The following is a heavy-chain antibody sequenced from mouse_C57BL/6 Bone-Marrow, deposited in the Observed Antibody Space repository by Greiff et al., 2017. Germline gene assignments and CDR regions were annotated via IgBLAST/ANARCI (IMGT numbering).Heavy chain of an antibody. D-gene: IGHD1-1*01. V-gene: IGHV3-6*01. CDR3: AREGIYGSSGFAY. CDR1: GYSITSGYY. CDR2: ISYDGSN. Sequence: DVQLQESGPGLVKPSQSLSLTCSVTGYSITSGYYWNWIRQFPGNKLEWMGYISYDGSNNYNPSLKNRISITRDTSKNQFFLKLNSVTTEDTATYYCAREGIYGSSGFAYWGQGTLVTVSA. J-gene: IGHJ3*01.